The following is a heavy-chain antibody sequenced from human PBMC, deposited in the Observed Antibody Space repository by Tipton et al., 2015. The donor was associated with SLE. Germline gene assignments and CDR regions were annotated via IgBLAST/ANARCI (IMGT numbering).Heavy chain of an antibody. D-gene: IGHD1-1*01. CDR2: ISCNGDST. V-gene: IGHV3-9*01. CDR1: GFTFDDSVHDSA. J-gene: IGHJ4*02. CDR3: VKDMDSFGSKSTLEY. Sequence: SLRLSCAVSGFTFDDSVHDSAMHWVRQVPGKGLEWVSGISCNGDSTHYADSVKGRFIISRNNASKSLFLQMNSLRPEDTALYYYVKDMDSFGSKSTLEYWGQGTLVAVSS.